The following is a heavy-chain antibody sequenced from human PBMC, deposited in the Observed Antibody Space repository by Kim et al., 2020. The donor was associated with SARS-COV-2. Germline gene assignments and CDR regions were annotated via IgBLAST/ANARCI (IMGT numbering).Heavy chain of an antibody. V-gene: IGHV3-64*01. Sequence: VKGRFTISRDNSKNTLYLQMGSLRAEDMAVYYCARGSDSSGYHAANAFDIWGQGTMVTVSS. CDR3: ARGSDSSGYHAANAFDI. J-gene: IGHJ3*02. D-gene: IGHD3-22*01.